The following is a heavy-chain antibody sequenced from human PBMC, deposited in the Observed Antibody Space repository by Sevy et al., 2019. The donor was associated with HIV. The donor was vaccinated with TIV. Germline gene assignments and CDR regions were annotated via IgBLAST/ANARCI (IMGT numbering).Heavy chain of an antibody. Sequence: QTLSLTCTVSGGSISSSSYYWGWIRQPPGKGLEWIGSIYYSGSTYYNPSLKSRVTISVDTSKNQFSLKLSSVTAADTAVYYCARHPIAVAGTGFDYWGQGTLVTVSS. J-gene: IGHJ4*02. CDR2: IYYSGST. CDR3: ARHPIAVAGTGFDY. V-gene: IGHV4-39*01. CDR1: GGSISSSSYY. D-gene: IGHD6-19*01.